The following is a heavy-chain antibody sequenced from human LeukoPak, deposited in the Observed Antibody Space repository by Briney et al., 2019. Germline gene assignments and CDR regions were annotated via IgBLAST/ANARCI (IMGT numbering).Heavy chain of an antibody. V-gene: IGHV3-20*04. J-gene: IGHJ4*02. Sequence: PGGSLRLSCGASGFDFGDYGMTWVRQAPGEGLEWVSGINGDGGSTSYADSVKGRFIISRDNTKNSLYLQMNPPRVQDTALYYCARSAMTTVTPPVYWFDFWGQGNQVTVSP. D-gene: IGHD4-17*01. CDR3: ARSAMTTVTPPVYWFDF. CDR2: INGDGGST. CDR1: GFDFGDYG.